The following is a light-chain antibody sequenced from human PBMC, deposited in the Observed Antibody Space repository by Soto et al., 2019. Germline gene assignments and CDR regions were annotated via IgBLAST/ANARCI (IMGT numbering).Light chain of an antibody. Sequence: DIQMTQSPSSLSSSLEDSVIITCRASQSISNHLNWYQQKTGKAPKILIYAESSLQSGVPSRLSGSGSGTDLNLTISRLEPEDFAVYYCQKYGSRSITCGQGTRLEIK. V-gene: IGKV1-39*02. CDR3: QKYGSRSIT. J-gene: IGKJ5*01. CDR2: AES. CDR1: QSISNH.